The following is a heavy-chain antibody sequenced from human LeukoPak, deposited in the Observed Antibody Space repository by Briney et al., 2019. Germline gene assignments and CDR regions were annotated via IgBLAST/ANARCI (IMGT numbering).Heavy chain of an antibody. D-gene: IGHD3-22*01. Sequence: SETLSLTCSVSGGSISYFYWSWLRQPPGKGLEWIGYISDSGITKNTPSLKSRVTISVETSKKQFSLMMSSVTAADTAVYYCARESGRDYYDSSEFSDAAFDTWGQGKMVIVSS. CDR3: ARESGRDYYDSSEFSDAAFDT. V-gene: IGHV4-59*01. CDR2: ISDSGIT. CDR1: GGSISYFY. J-gene: IGHJ3*02.